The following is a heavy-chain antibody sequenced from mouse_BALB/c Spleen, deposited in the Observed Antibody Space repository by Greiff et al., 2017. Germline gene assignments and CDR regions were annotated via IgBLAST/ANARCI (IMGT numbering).Heavy chain of an antibody. CDR3: ARDITTANYFDY. D-gene: IGHD1-2*01. CDR2: ISSGGSYT. V-gene: IGHV5-9-3*01. J-gene: IGHJ2*01. Sequence: EVKLVESGGGLVKPGGSLKLSCAASGFTFSSYAMSWVRQTPEKRLEWVATISSGGSYTYYPDSVKGRSTISRDNAKNTLYVQMSSLRSEDTAMYYCARDITTANYFDYWGQGTTLTVSS. CDR1: GFTFSSYA.